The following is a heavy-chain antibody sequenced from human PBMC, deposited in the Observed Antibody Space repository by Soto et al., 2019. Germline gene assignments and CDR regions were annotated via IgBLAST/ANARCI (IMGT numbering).Heavy chain of an antibody. J-gene: IGHJ4*02. D-gene: IGHD5-18*01. Sequence: QVQLQESGPRLVNPSQTLSLTCTVSGGSINNGGYYWSWIRQLPGKGLEWIGYMHYSGSTYYKPSLRGRVIISVDTLQKQLSLKLISVTAADTAVYYCARGKRGYSYGYADYWGQGTLVTVSS. V-gene: IGHV4-31*03. CDR2: MHYSGST. CDR1: GGSINNGGYY. CDR3: ARGKRGYSYGYADY.